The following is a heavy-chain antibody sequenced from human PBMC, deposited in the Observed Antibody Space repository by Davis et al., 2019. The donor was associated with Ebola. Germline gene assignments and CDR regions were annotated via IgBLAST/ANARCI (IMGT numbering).Heavy chain of an antibody. CDR3: ARAGIAAAGFDY. CDR1: GGTFSSYA. D-gene: IGHD6-13*01. V-gene: IGHV1-46*01. CDR2: INPSGGST. Sequence: AASVKVSCKASGGTFSSYAISWVRQAPGQGLEWMGIINPSGGSTSYAQKFQGRVTMTRDTSTSTVYMELSSLRSEDTAVYYCARAGIAAAGFDYWGQGTLVTVSS. J-gene: IGHJ4*02.